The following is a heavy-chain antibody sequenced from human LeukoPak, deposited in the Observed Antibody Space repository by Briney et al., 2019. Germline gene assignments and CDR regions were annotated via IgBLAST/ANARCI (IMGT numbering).Heavy chain of an antibody. Sequence: SETLSLTCTVPGGSISSGSYYRSWIRQPAGKGLEWIGRIYTSGSTNYNPSLKSRVTISVDTSKNQFSLKLSSVTAADTAVYYCARQDCSSTSCYHGDDYWGQGTLVTVSS. D-gene: IGHD2-2*01. CDR2: IYTSGST. CDR1: GGSISSGSYY. J-gene: IGHJ4*02. CDR3: ARQDCSSTSCYHGDDY. V-gene: IGHV4-61*02.